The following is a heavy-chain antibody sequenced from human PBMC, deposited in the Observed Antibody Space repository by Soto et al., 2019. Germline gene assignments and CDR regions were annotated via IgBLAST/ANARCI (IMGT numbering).Heavy chain of an antibody. J-gene: IGHJ4*02. CDR2: INHSGST. V-gene: IGHV4-34*01. CDR3: ARGGPTKYYYDSSGYLPRY. D-gene: IGHD3-22*01. Sequence: PSETLSLTCAVYGGSFSGYYWSWIRQPPGKGLEWIGEINHSGSTNYNPSLKSRVTISVDTFKNQFSLKLSSVTAADTAVYYCARGGPTKYYYDSSGYLPRYWGQGTLVTVSS. CDR1: GGSFSGYY.